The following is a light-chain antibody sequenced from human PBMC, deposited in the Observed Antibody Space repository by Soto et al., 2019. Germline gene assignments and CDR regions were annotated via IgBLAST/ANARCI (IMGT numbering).Light chain of an antibody. CDR3: QQYNSYST. Sequence: DIQMTQSPSTLSASVGDRVTITCRASQSISSWLAWYQQKPGKAPKLLIYKASSLESGVPSRFSGSGSGTEFTLTLSSLQPDDFATYYCQQYNSYSTFGQGTNVDIK. CDR2: KAS. CDR1: QSISSW. V-gene: IGKV1-5*03. J-gene: IGKJ1*01.